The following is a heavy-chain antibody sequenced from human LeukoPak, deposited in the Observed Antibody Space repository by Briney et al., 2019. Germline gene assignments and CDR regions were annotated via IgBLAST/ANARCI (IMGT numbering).Heavy chain of an antibody. CDR2: ISVYNGNT. Sequence: ASVKVSCKASGYSFTSYGISRVREGPGQGLGWVGWISVYNGNTNYAQKPQGRVTITTDTSTSTAYMELRSLRSDDTAVYYCARAEYSSSWSDYWGQGTLVTVSS. V-gene: IGHV1-18*01. CDR3: ARAEYSSSWSDY. CDR1: GYSFTSYG. D-gene: IGHD6-13*01. J-gene: IGHJ4*02.